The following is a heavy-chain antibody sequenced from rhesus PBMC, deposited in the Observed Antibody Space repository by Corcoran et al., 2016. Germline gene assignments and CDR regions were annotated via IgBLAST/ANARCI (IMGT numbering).Heavy chain of an antibody. J-gene: IGHJ4*01. CDR3: ARDSGSYYFDY. D-gene: IGHD3-16*01. CDR1: GGSISSSY. Sequence: QLQLQESGPGLVKPSETLSVTCAVSGGSISSSYWSWIRQAPGKGLEWIGYIYGSGSSTNYNPSLRRRVTLSVDTSKNQLSLKLSSVTAADTAVYYCARDSGSYYFDYWGQGVLVTVSS. V-gene: IGHV4-169*02. CDR2: IYGSGSST.